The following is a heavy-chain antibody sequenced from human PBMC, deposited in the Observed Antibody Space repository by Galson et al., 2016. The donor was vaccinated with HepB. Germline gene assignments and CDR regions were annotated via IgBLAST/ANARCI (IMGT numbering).Heavy chain of an antibody. CDR1: GGSTTTFH. D-gene: IGHD2/OR15-2a*01. V-gene: IGHV4-59*01. J-gene: IGHJ6*03. CDR2: VYYSGDT. CDR3: ARVQVLRDYYYYYMDV. Sequence: SETLSLTCTVSGGSTTTFHWSWIRQPPGKGLEWIGYVYYSGDTNANPSLKSRVTISLDTSKNQFSLKLRSVTAADTAVYYCARVQVLRDYYYYYMDVWGNGKTVTVSS.